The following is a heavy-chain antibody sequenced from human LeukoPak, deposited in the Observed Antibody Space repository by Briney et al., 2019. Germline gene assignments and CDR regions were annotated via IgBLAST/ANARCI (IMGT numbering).Heavy chain of an antibody. CDR2: ISAYNGNR. V-gene: IGHV1-18*01. CDR1: GYTFSSYG. Sequence: GASVKVSCKASGYTFSSYGISWVRQVPGQGLEWMGWISAYNGNRNYAQNLQGRVTMTTGTSTSTAYTELRTLRSDDTAVYYCARDESRGPYYFDNWGQGTLVTVSS. J-gene: IGHJ4*02. CDR3: ARDESRGPYYFDN.